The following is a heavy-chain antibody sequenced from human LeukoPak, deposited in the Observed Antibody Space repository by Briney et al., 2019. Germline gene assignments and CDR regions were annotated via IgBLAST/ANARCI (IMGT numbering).Heavy chain of an antibody. Sequence: SVKVSCKASGGTFSSYAISWVRQAPGQGLEWMGGIIPIFGTANYAQKFQGRVTITTDESTSTAYMELSSLRSEDTAVYYCARDDIVVVPVPSAFDIWGQGTMVTVSS. J-gene: IGHJ3*02. CDR2: IIPIFGTA. CDR1: GGTFSSYA. CDR3: ARDDIVVVPVPSAFDI. V-gene: IGHV1-69*05. D-gene: IGHD2-2*01.